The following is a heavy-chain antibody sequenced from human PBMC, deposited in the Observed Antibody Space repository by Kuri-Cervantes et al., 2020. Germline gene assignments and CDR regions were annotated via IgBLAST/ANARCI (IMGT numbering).Heavy chain of an antibody. CDR2: MNPNSGNT. J-gene: IGHJ5*02. V-gene: IGHV1-8*02. D-gene: IGHD4-17*01. CDR3: ARSYGDYVNWFDP. Sequence: ASVTVSRMPSGYTFTSHYMHWVRQAPGQGLEWMGWMNPNSGNTGYAQKFQGRVTMTRNTSISTAYMELSSLRSEDTAVYYCARSYGDYVNWFDPWGQGTLVTVSS. CDR1: GYTFTSHY.